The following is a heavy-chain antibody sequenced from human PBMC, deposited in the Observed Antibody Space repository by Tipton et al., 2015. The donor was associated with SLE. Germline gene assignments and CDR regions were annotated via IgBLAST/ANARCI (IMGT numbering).Heavy chain of an antibody. CDR1: GFSFSDFY. Sequence: SLRLSCAPSGFSFSDFYMTWIRQAPGKGLEWVSSISSSSTMIFYADSLKGRFTISRDNAKNALYLQMNSLRDDDTAVYYCARDSSQVDDAFDIWGQGTMVTVSS. CDR3: ARDSSQVDDAFDI. CDR2: ISSSSTMI. V-gene: IGHV3-11*04. J-gene: IGHJ3*02. D-gene: IGHD2-15*01.